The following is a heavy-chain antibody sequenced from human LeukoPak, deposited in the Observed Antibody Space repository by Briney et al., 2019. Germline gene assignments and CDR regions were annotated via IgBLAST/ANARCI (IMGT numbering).Heavy chain of an antibody. CDR3: ARQRWLVHNWFDP. CDR1: GGSISSRSYY. V-gene: IGHV4-39*01. D-gene: IGHD6-19*01. CDR2: ISCSAST. J-gene: IGHJ5*02. Sequence: SETLSLTCSVSGGSISSRSYYWVWIRHPPGKGLEWIGSISCSASTYYNPSLKSRVTISVDTSKNQFSLKLSSVTAADTALYYCARQRWLVHNWFDPWGQGTLVTVSS.